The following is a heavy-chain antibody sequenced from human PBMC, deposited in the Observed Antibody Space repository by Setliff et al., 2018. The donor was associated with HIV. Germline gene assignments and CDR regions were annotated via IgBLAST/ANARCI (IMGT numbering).Heavy chain of an antibody. V-gene: IGHV4-61*09. CDR3: ARGRTKTVAVSGTRYFDF. J-gene: IGHJ4*02. Sequence: PSETLSLTCTVSGASVTNVLYYWSWLRQAAGKGLEWIGHIYTSGNSRYTNYNSSLESRVAISLDTSSNQFSLKLTSVTAADMCVYYCARGRTKTVAVSGTRYFDFWGQGTLVTVAS. CDR1: GASVTNVLYY. D-gene: IGHD6-19*01. CDR2: IYTSGNSRYT.